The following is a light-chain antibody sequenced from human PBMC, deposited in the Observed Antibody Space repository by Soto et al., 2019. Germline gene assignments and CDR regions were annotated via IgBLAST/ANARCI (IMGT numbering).Light chain of an antibody. CDR3: QQRSYPIT. CDR2: KAS. J-gene: IGKJ5*01. V-gene: IGKV1-5*03. CDR1: QTITTW. Sequence: DIQMTQSPSTLSASVGDRVTITCRASQTITTWLAWYQQKPGKAPKLLIYKASSLESGVPSRFSGSGSGTDFTLTISSLEPEDFAVYYCQQRSYPITFGQGTRLEIK.